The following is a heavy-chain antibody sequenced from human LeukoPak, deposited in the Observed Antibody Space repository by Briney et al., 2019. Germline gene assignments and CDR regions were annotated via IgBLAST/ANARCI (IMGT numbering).Heavy chain of an antibody. V-gene: IGHV3-48*03. CDR1: GFTFSSFE. CDR2: ISTSGTTI. Sequence: GGSLRLSCTASGFTFSSFEMNWVRQAPGKGLEWVSYISTSGTTIYYADSVKGRFTISRDNAENSLYLQMNSLRAEDTAVYYCGREAAFDIWGQGTMVTVSS. J-gene: IGHJ3*02. CDR3: GREAAFDI.